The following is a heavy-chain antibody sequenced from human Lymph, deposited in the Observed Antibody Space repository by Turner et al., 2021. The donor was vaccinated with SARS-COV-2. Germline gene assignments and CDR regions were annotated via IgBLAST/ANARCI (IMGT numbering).Heavy chain of an antibody. Sequence: QVQLVQSGAELKKPGSSVKVSCKASGGTFSAYVISWVRQAPGQGLDRMGGIIPILGIDNDAQKFQGRVTITTDKSTSTDYMELSILRSEDTAVYHCARRHSGNYDALDIWGQGTMVTVSS. J-gene: IGHJ3*02. CDR3: ARRHSGNYDALDI. V-gene: IGHV1-69*10. CDR2: IIPILGID. CDR1: GGTFSAYV. D-gene: IGHD1-26*01.